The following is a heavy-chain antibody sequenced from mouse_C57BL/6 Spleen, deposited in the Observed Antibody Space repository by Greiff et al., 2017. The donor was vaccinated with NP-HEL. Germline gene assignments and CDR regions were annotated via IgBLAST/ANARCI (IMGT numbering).Heavy chain of an antibody. CDR3: ARNYGSSHQAWFAY. V-gene: IGHV1-22*01. CDR2: INPNNGGT. J-gene: IGHJ3*01. D-gene: IGHD1-1*01. CDR1: GYTFTDYN. Sequence: EVQLQQSGPELVKPGASVKMSCKASGYTFTDYNMHWVKQSHGKSLEWIGYINPNNGGTSYNQKFKGKATLTVNKSSSTAYMELRSLTSEDSAVYYCARNYGSSHQAWFAYWGQGTLVTVSA.